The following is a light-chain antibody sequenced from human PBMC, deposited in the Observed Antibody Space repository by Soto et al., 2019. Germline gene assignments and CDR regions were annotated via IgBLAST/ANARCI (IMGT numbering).Light chain of an antibody. CDR1: SSNIGKNG. CDR3: SVGDASLNANV. V-gene: IGLV1-36*01. J-gene: IGLJ1*01. Sequence: QSVLTQPPSVSEAPRQRVTISCSGNSSNIGKNGVSWYQQLPGKAPKLLIYFDALLPSGISDRFSGSRSGTAASLAISGLQSEEEADYYCSVGDASLNANVFGTGTKVTVL. CDR2: FDA.